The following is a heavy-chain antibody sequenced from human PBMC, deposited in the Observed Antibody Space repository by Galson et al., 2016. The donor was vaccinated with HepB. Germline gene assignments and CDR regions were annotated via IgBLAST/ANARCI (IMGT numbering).Heavy chain of an antibody. CDR3: ARRRGGDAFYI. D-gene: IGHD2-15*01. J-gene: IGHJ3*02. Sequence: SETLSLTCTVSGGSISSYYWSWIRQPPGKGLEWIGSIYSSGNTNYNPSLKSRVTISVDTSKNQLSLKLSSVTAADTAVYYCARRRGGDAFYIWGQGTMVTVSS. CDR1: GGSISSYY. CDR2: IYSSGNT. V-gene: IGHV4-59*08.